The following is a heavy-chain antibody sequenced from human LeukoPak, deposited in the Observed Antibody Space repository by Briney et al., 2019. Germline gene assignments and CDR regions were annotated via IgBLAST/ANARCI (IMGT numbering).Heavy chain of an antibody. J-gene: IGHJ4*02. V-gene: IGHV3-30*18. CDR2: ISYDGSNK. D-gene: IGHD5-12*01. CDR1: GFTFSSYG. CDR3: AKTPLYSGYDTYFDY. Sequence: GGSLRLSCAASGFTFSSYGMHWVRQAPGKGLEWVAVISYDGSNKYYADSVKGRFTISRDNSKNTLYLQMNSLRAEDTAVYYCAKTPLYSGYDTYFDYWGQGTLVTVSS.